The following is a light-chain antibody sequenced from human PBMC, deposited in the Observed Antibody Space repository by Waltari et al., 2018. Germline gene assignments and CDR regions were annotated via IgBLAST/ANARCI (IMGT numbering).Light chain of an antibody. J-gene: IGKJ4*01. CDR3: QQYGTSPLT. CDR1: QSVTSNY. Sequence: EFVLTQSPGPLSLFPGERATLSCRASQSVTSNYLAWYQQKPGQAPRLLIYGASTTATSTPARFSGSGSATDFTLTISRLEPEDFAVYHCQQYGTSPLTFGGGTKVEI. CDR2: GAS. V-gene: IGKV3-20*01.